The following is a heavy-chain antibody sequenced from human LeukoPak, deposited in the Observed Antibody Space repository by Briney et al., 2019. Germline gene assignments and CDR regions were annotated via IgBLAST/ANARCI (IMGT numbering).Heavy chain of an antibody. Sequence: GGSLRLSCAASGFTFSSYAMSWVRQAPGKGLEWVSSISGSGGSTYYADSVKGRFTISRDNSKNTLYLQMNSLRAEDTAVYYCAKAPRYYYDSSGYSSAFDIWGQGTMVTVSS. CDR3: AKAPRYYYDSSGYSSAFDI. V-gene: IGHV3-23*01. D-gene: IGHD3-22*01. J-gene: IGHJ3*02. CDR2: ISGSGGST. CDR1: GFTFSSYA.